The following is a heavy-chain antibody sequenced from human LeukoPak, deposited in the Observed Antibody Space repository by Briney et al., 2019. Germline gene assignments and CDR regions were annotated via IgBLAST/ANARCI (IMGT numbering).Heavy chain of an antibody. Sequence: GASVKVSCKASGYTFTGCYMHWVRQAPGQGLEWMGWISPNSGGTNYAQKFQGRVTMTRDTSISTAYMELSRLRSDDTAVYYCARSFLSGYSGYVGYWGQGTLVTVSS. V-gene: IGHV1-2*02. CDR1: GYTFTGCY. CDR2: ISPNSGGT. CDR3: ARSFLSGYSGYVGY. D-gene: IGHD5-12*01. J-gene: IGHJ4*02.